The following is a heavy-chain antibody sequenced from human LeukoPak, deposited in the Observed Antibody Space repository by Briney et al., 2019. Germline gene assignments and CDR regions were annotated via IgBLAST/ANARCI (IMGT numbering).Heavy chain of an antibody. Sequence: PSETLSLTCTVSSGSISTSNYYWGWVRQPPGKALEWIGNIFYSGSTYYSPSLKSRVTISVDTSNNQFSLKLSSVTAADTAVYYCARVVVGATAFDIWGQGTMVTVSS. CDR3: ARVVVGATAFDI. D-gene: IGHD1-26*01. CDR1: SGSISTSNYY. V-gene: IGHV4-39*07. CDR2: IFYSGST. J-gene: IGHJ3*02.